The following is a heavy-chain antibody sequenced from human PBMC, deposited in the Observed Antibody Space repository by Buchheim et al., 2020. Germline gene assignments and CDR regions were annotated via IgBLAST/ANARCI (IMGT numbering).Heavy chain of an antibody. CDR1: GFTFSSYA. CDR3: AREGTGRENGY. D-gene: IGHD1-1*01. V-gene: IGHV3-30*14. J-gene: IGHJ4*02. CDR2: ISYDGSNK. Sequence: QVQLVESGGGVVQPGRSLRLSCAASGFTFSSYAMHWVRQAPGKGLEWVAVISYDGSNKYYADSVKGRFTISRDNSKNTLYLQMNSLRAEDTAVYYCAREGTGRENGYWGQGTL.